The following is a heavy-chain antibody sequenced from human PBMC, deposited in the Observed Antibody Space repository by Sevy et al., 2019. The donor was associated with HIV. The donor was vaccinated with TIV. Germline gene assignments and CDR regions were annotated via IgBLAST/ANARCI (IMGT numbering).Heavy chain of an antibody. J-gene: IGHJ4*02. CDR3: ARVRDRYCSGGSCYYGYFFDY. D-gene: IGHD2-15*01. Sequence: GGSLRLSCAASGFIFSNYYMTWVRQAPGKGLEWVSYISDRSDTISYADSGKGRFTISRDNAKNALYLQTSSLRGEDTAVYYCARVRDRYCSGGSCYYGYFFDYWGQGTLVTVSS. CDR1: GFIFSNYY. CDR2: ISDRSDTI. V-gene: IGHV3-48*01.